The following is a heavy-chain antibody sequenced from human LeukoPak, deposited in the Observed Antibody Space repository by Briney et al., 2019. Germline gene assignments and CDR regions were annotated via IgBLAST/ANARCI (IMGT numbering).Heavy chain of an antibody. Sequence: GASVKVSCKASGGSFSRYVISWVRQAPGQGLEWMGGIIPMFGTANYAQKFQGRGTVTADESTITAYMELSSLRSEDTAVYYCAREPLDSGGNAYDYWGQGTLVTVSS. CDR3: AREPLDSGGNAYDY. V-gene: IGHV1-69*01. J-gene: IGHJ4*02. D-gene: IGHD4-23*01. CDR1: GGSFSRYV. CDR2: IIPMFGTA.